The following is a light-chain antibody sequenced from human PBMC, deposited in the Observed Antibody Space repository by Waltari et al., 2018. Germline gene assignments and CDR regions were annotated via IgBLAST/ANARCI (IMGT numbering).Light chain of an antibody. CDR3: QQYRT. Sequence: EIVLTQSQGTLSLSPGERATRSCRASQSVSSSYLAWYQQKPGQAPRLLIYGASSRATGIPDRFSCSGSGTDFTLTISRLEPEDFAVYYCQQYRTFGGGTKVEIK. CDR1: QSVSSSY. J-gene: IGKJ4*01. CDR2: GAS. V-gene: IGKV3-20*01.